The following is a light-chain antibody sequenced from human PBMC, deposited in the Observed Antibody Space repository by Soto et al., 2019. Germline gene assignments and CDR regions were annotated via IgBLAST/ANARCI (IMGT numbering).Light chain of an antibody. V-gene: IGLV2-23*02. J-gene: IGLJ1*01. CDR2: EVN. CDR1: SSDVGTYTL. Sequence: QSVLTQPASVSGSPGQSITISCTGTSSDVGTYTLVSWYQQHPGKAPKLVIYEVNKRPAGVSKRFSGSKSGDTASLTISGIQAEDEADYYCSSYAGAITFYVFGTGTKVTVL. CDR3: SSYAGAITFYV.